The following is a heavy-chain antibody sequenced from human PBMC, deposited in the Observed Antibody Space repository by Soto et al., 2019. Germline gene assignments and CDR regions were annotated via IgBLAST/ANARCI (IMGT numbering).Heavy chain of an antibody. J-gene: IGHJ4*02. D-gene: IGHD3-3*01. CDR3: AKDRAGDIYVAARSGLDY. CDR2: ISYDASNK. Sequence: QVQLVESGGGVVQPGRSLRLSCAASGFTFSTYGMHWVRQAPGKVLEWVAVISYDASNKYYADSVKGRFTISRDNSKNTLYLQMNSLRAEDTAVYYCAKDRAGDIYVAARSGLDYWGQGTLVTVSS. CDR1: GFTFSTYG. V-gene: IGHV3-30*18.